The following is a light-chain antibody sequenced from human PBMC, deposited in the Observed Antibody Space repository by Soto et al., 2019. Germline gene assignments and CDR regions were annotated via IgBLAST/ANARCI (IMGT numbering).Light chain of an antibody. J-gene: IGKJ2*01. CDR3: QQYDIWPPYT. Sequence: EIVLTQSPGTLSLSPGERATLSCRASQSVRSTYLAWYQQKPGQPPRLLIYGASSRATGIPDRFSGSGSETDFTLTISRLEPEDFAIYYCQQYDIWPPYTFGQGTKVDIK. V-gene: IGKV3-20*01. CDR1: QSVRSTY. CDR2: GAS.